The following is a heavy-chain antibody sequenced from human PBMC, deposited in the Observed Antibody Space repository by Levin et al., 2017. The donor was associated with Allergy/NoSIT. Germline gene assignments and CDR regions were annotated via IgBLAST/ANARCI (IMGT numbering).Heavy chain of an antibody. J-gene: IGHJ3*01. CDR3: ASLIAFDV. CDR2: ISPDGRMT. D-gene: IGHD2-8*01. V-gene: IGHV3-74*03. CDR1: ESRFRTYW. Sequence: HAGGSLRLSCVGTESRFRTYWMHWVRQVPGKGLVWVSRISPDGRMTTYADSVKGRFIISRDNTKNTMYLQMNSLTAEDMGVYYCASLIAFDVWGQGAMVTVSS.